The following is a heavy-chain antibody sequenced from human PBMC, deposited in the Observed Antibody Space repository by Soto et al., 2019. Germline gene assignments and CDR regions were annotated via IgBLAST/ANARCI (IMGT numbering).Heavy chain of an antibody. CDR3: LSGEGQNGHDTRFDV. Sequence: QVQLVESGGGVVLPGRSLTLSCAASGFTFHNHGIHWFRQAPGKGLEWVGDISYSGINTWYADSVRGRVTIYRDNFKNTAYLEMNGLRREDTAVYYCLSGEGQNGHDTRFDVWGQVTLVTVSP. CDR2: ISYSGINT. J-gene: IGHJ4*02. CDR1: GFTFHNHG. V-gene: IGHV3-30*03. D-gene: IGHD5-12*01.